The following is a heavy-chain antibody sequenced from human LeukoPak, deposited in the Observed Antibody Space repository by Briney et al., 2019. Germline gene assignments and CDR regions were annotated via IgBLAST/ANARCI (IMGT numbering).Heavy chain of an antibody. Sequence: SETLSLTCTVSGGSMSSYYWSWVRQPPGKGLEWIGYTYYSGNTNCNPSLKSRVTISVDTSKNQFSLKVSSVTAADTAVYYCARVFHDSSGYPFDYWGQGTLVTVSS. CDR3: ARVFHDSSGYPFDY. CDR1: GGSMSSYY. D-gene: IGHD3-22*01. J-gene: IGHJ4*02. CDR2: TYYSGNT. V-gene: IGHV4-59*01.